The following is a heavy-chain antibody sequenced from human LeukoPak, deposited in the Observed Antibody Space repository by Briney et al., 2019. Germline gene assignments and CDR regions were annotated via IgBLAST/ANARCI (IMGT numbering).Heavy chain of an antibody. Sequence: GGSLRLSCAASGFTFSDYYMSWIRQAPGKGLEWVSYISSSGSTIYYADSVKGRFTISRDNAKNSLYLQMNSLRAEDTAVYYCARDLGYYYGSGSYISDYYFDYWGQGTLVNVSS. CDR1: GFTFSDYY. J-gene: IGHJ4*02. CDR2: ISSSGSTI. CDR3: ARDLGYYYGSGSYISDYYFDY. V-gene: IGHV3-11*01. D-gene: IGHD3-10*01.